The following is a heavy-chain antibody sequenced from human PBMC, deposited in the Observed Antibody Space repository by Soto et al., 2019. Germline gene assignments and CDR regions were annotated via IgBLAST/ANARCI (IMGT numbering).Heavy chain of an antibody. CDR1: GFTFSSYS. J-gene: IGHJ6*02. CDR3: ARYGKRNFWSGYYYYGMDV. Sequence: GGSLRLSCAASGFTFSSYSMNWVRQAPGKGLEWVSSISSSSSYIYYADSVKGRFTISRDNAKNSLYLQMSSLRAEDTAVYYCARYGKRNFWSGYYYYGMDVWGQGTTVTVSS. V-gene: IGHV3-21*01. CDR2: ISSSSSYI. D-gene: IGHD3-3*01.